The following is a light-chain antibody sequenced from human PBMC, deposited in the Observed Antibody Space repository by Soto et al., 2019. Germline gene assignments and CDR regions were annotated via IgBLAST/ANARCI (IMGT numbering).Light chain of an antibody. Sequence: EIVMTQSPATLSVSPGERATLSCRASQSVRGNLAWYQQKPGQAPRLLIYGVSTKASGIPARFSGSGSGTEFTLTISSLQSEDVAVYCCQQYNKWPPTFGQGTKVDIK. CDR2: GVS. CDR3: QQYNKWPPT. CDR1: QSVRGN. V-gene: IGKV3-15*01. J-gene: IGKJ1*01.